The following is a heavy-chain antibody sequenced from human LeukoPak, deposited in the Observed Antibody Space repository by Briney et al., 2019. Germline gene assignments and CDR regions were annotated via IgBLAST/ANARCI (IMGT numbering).Heavy chain of an antibody. CDR1: GFTFSSYS. CDR3: ARDPSSGWYLKGWFDP. J-gene: IGHJ5*02. D-gene: IGHD6-19*01. Sequence: SGGSLRLSCAASGFTFSSYSMNWVRQAPGKGLEWVSSISSSSNYIYYADSVKGRFTISRDNAKNSLYLQMNSLRAEDTAVYYCARDPSSGWYLKGWFDPWGQGTLVTVSS. CDR2: ISSSSNYI. V-gene: IGHV3-21*01.